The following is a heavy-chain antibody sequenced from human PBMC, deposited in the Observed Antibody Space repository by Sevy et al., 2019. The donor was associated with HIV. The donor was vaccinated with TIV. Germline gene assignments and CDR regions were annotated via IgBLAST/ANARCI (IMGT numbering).Heavy chain of an antibody. V-gene: IGHV3-11*01. CDR3: ARDITMVRGVITDYYYGMDV. J-gene: IGHJ6*02. CDR2: ISSSGSTI. D-gene: IGHD3-10*01. CDR1: GFTFSDYY. Sequence: GGSLRLSCAASGFTFSDYYMSWIRQAPGKGLEWVSYISSSGSTIYYAVSVKGRFTISRDNAKNSLYLQMNSLRAEDTAVYYCARDITMVRGVITDYYYGMDVWGQGTTVTVSS.